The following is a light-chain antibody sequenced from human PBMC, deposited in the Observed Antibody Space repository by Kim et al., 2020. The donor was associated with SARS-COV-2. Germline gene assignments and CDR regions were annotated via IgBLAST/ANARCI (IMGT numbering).Light chain of an antibody. V-gene: IGKV1-5*03. CDR1: QNSGGF. J-gene: IGKJ1*01. Sequence: SASVGDRVTITCRASQNSGGFLAWYQQKPGKAPNLLIYETSVLETGVPLRFSGSASGTEFTLTITSLQPDDFATYYCQQYNSFWTFGPGTKVDIK. CDR3: QQYNSFWT. CDR2: ETS.